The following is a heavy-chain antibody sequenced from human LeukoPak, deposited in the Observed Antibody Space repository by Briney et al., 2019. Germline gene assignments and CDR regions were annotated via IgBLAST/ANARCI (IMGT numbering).Heavy chain of an antibody. CDR3: ARGYSGYDYAFDI. Sequence: PGGSLRLSCAASGFTFSSYGMHWVRQAPGKGLEWVAVISYDGSNKYYADSVKGRFTISRDNSKNTLYLQMNSLRPEDTAVYYCARGYSGYDYAFDIWGQGTMVTVSS. J-gene: IGHJ3*02. V-gene: IGHV3-30*03. CDR1: GFTFSSYG. CDR2: ISYDGSNK. D-gene: IGHD5-12*01.